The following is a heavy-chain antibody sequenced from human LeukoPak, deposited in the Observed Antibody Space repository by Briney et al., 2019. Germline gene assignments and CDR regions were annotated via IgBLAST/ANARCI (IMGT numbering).Heavy chain of an antibody. CDR1: GFTFSSYG. CDR2: IRYDGSNK. V-gene: IGHV3-30*02. CDR3: AKDQWQQLVGKIDY. J-gene: IGHJ4*02. Sequence: GGSLRLSCAASGFTFSSYGMHWVRQAPDKGLEWVAFIRYDGSNKYYADSVKGRFTISRDNSKNTLYLQMNSLRAEDTAVYYCAKDQWQQLVGKIDYWGQGTLVTVSS. D-gene: IGHD6-13*01.